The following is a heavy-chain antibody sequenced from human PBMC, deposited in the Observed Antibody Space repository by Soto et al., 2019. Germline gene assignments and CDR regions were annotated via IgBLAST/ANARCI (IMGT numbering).Heavy chain of an antibody. CDR2: IYYSGST. V-gene: IGHV4-31*03. D-gene: IGHD2-15*01. J-gene: IGHJ6*03. CDR1: GGSISSGGYY. CDR3: AKTVVYYYYMDG. Sequence: SETLSLTCTVSGGSISSGGYYWSWIRQHPGKGLEWIGYIYYSGSTYYNPSLKSRVTISVDTSKNQFSLKLSSVTAADTAVYYCAKTVVYYYYMDGWGKGTTVTVSS.